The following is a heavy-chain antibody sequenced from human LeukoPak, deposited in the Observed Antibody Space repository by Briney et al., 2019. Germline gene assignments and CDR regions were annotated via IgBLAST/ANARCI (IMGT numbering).Heavy chain of an antibody. D-gene: IGHD2-2*03. CDR1: NGSMNSGGYY. CDR2: IYYFGNT. V-gene: IGHV4-31*03. CDR3: ASRGHGYCSSTSCQAADGY. Sequence: SETLSLTCTVSNGSMNSGGYYWSWIRQHPGKGLEWIGSIYYFGNTYYNPSLKSRVIISVDTSKNQFSLKMSSVTAADTAVYYCASRGHGYCSSTSCQAADGYWGQGTLVIVSS. J-gene: IGHJ4*02.